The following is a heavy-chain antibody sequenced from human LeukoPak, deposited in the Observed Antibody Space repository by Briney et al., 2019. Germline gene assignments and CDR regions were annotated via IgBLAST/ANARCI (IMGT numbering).Heavy chain of an antibody. V-gene: IGHV1-8*01. J-gene: IGHJ6*03. CDR2: ISPNSGNT. Sequence: GASVTVSCKASGYTFTSYDINWVRQAPGQGLEWMGWISPNSGNTGYAQKFQGRVTMTRNTSISTAYMELSSLRSEDTAVYYCARGRCSSTSCYRYYYMDVWGKGTTVTVSS. CDR3: ARGRCSSTSCYRYYYMDV. D-gene: IGHD2-2*01. CDR1: GYTFTSYD.